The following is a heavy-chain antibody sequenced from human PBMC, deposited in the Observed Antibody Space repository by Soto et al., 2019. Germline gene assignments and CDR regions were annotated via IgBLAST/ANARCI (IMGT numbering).Heavy chain of an antibody. Sequence: QLQLQESGPGLVKPSETLSLTCTVSGGSISSSSYYWGWIRQPPGEGLEWIGSIYYSGSTYYNPSLKSRVTISVDTSKNQFSLKLSSVTAADTAVYYCARHGGRRDYYDSSGYPLDGMDVWGQGTTVTVSS. J-gene: IGHJ6*02. CDR1: GGSISSSSYY. CDR2: IYYSGST. CDR3: ARHGGRRDYYDSSGYPLDGMDV. D-gene: IGHD3-22*01. V-gene: IGHV4-39*01.